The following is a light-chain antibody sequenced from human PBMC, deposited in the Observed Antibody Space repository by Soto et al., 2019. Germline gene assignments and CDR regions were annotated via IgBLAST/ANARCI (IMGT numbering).Light chain of an antibody. CDR2: QAS. CDR1: QTIGTS. CDR3: QQYNTYRT. V-gene: IGKV1-5*03. J-gene: IGKJ1*01. Sequence: DIQMTQSPSTLSASVGDRVTFTCRASQTIGTSLAWYQQKPGIAPKLLIYQASSLDSGVPSRFSGSGSGTEXXLXXSXXXXXXXXXXYCQQYNTYRTFGQGTKVEIK.